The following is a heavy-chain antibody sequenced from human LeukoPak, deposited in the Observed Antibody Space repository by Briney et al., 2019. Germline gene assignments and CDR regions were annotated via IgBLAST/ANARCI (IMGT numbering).Heavy chain of an antibody. Sequence: SETLSLTCIVSGGSLSSGDYYWRWTRQPPGKGLERIGYIYCSASTYYNPYLKIRITISVDTSKKQFSLKLSSVAAADTDVYYCARDDPEAHKLDYWGQGTLATVSS. CDR3: ARDDPEAHKLDY. D-gene: IGHD6-6*01. V-gene: IGHV4-30-4*01. J-gene: IGHJ4*02. CDR2: IYCSAST. CDR1: GGSLSSGDYY.